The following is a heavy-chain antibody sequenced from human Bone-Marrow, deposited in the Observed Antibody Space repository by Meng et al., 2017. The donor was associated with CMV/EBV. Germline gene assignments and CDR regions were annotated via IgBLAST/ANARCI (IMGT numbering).Heavy chain of an antibody. J-gene: IGHJ6*02. CDR3: ARDTDFWSGSGPYGMDV. V-gene: IGHV4-61*01. CDR2: IYYSGST. Sequence: SETLSLTCTVSGGSVSSGSYYWSWIRQPPGKGLELIGYIYYSGSTNYNPSLKSRVTISVDTSKNQFSLKLSSVTAADTAVYYCARDTDFWSGSGPYGMDVWGQGTTVTVSS. D-gene: IGHD3-3*01. CDR1: GGSVSSGSYY.